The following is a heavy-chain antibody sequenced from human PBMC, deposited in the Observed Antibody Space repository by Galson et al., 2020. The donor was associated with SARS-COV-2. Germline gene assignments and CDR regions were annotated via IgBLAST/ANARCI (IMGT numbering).Heavy chain of an antibody. V-gene: IGHV1-2*02. CDR2: NPNSGGT. J-gene: IGHJ5*02. CDR3: ARVSSSWYWFDP. Sequence: NPNSGGTKYAQKFQGRVTMTRDTSISTAYMELSRLRSDDTAVYYCARVSSSWYWFDPWGQGTLVTVSS. D-gene: IGHD6-13*01.